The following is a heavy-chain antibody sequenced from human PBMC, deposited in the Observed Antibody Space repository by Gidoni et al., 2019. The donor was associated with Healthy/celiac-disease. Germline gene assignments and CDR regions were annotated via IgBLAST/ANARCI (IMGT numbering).Heavy chain of an antibody. V-gene: IGHV3-23*01. D-gene: IGHD4-4*01. J-gene: IGHJ4*02. Sequence: EVQRLESGGGLVQPGGSLRLSCAASGFPFSSYAMIWVRQAPGKGLEWVSAISGSGGSTYYADSVKGRFTISRDNSKNTLYLQMNSLRAEDTAVYYCAKDQPPPPRTVAIDYWGQGTLVTVSS. CDR1: GFPFSSYA. CDR2: ISGSGGST. CDR3: AKDQPPPPRTVAIDY.